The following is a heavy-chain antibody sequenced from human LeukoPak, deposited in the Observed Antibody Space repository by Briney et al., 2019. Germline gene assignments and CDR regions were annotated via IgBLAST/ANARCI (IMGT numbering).Heavy chain of an antibody. Sequence: GGSLRLSCAASGFTFSHRHMNWIRQAPGKGLEWLSYIDSSGNTIYYADSVEGRFTISRDKNSLYLQMNSLRVDDTAVYYCARDGMVTTWYEFDPQTYYLDSWGQGTLVTVSS. J-gene: IGHJ4*02. CDR1: GFTFSHRH. CDR3: ARDGMVTTWYEFDPQTYYLDS. D-gene: IGHD6-13*01. V-gene: IGHV3-11*01. CDR2: IDSSGNTI.